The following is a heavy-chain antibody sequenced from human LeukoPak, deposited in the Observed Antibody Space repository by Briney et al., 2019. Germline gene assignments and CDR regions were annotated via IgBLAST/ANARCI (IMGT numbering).Heavy chain of an antibody. Sequence: PGGSLRLSCAASGFTFNNYAMSWVRQAPRKGLEWVSWVSGLGDSKYYSASVKGRSSISRENSRYTLYMHRNSLRAEDTAVYFCAKDRRETKMFTDGDFDPCGQGTLVTVSS. J-gene: IGHJ5*02. D-gene: IGHD3-9*01. CDR2: VSGLGDSK. CDR3: AKDRRETKMFTDGDFDP. V-gene: IGHV3-23*01. CDR1: GFTFNNYA.